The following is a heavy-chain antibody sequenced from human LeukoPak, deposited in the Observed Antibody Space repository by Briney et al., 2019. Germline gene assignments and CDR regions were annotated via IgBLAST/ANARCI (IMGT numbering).Heavy chain of an antibody. CDR2: ISSSSSYI. Sequence: GGSLRLSCAASGFTSSDYWMHWVRQAPGKGLEWVSSISSSSSYIYYADSVKGRFTISRDNAKNSLYLQMNSLRAEDTAVYYCARDWEDIVVVPAAILDYWGQGTLVTVSS. D-gene: IGHD2-2*01. CDR1: GFTSSDYW. V-gene: IGHV3-21*01. J-gene: IGHJ4*02. CDR3: ARDWEDIVVVPAAILDY.